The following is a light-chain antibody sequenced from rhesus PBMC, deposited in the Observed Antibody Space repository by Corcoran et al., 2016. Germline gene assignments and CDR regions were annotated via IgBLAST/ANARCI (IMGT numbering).Light chain of an antibody. J-gene: IGKJ2*01. V-gene: IGKV3-24*01. CDR1: QSVGRN. Sequence: EIVLTQSPATLSLSPGERATLSCRASQSVGRNLAWYQRKPGQAPRLLTYGASSRATGIPDRFSGRGSGTDFTLTISSLEPEDVAVYYCLQHSDWPHSFGQGTTVEIK. CDR2: GAS. CDR3: LQHSDWPHS.